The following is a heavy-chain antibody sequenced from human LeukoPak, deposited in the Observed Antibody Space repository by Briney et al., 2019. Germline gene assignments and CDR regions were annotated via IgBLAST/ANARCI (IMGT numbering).Heavy chain of an antibody. CDR2: IYYSGST. CDR1: GGSISSSSYH. V-gene: IGHV4-39*07. J-gene: IGHJ4*02. D-gene: IGHD1-26*01. CDR3: ARVSLQEWEGYFDY. Sequence: KSSETLSLTCTVSGGSISSSSYHWGWIRQPPGKGLEWIGSIYYSGSTYYNPSLKSRVTISVDTSKNQFSLKLSSVTAADTAVYYCARVSLQEWEGYFDYWGQGTLVTVSS.